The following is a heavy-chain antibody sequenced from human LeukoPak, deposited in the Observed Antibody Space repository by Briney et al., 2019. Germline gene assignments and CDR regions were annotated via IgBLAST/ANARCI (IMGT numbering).Heavy chain of an antibody. V-gene: IGHV3-74*01. CDR3: SAGPNFDY. CDR1: GFTFSSYW. CDR2: IKSDGRRT. Sequence: PGGSLRLSCAASGFTFSSYWMHWVRQAPGKGLVWVSRIKSDGRRTDYADSVKGRFTISRDNAKNTLYLQMNSLRAEDTAVYYCSAGPNFDYWGQGMLVTVSS. J-gene: IGHJ4*02. D-gene: IGHD6-13*01.